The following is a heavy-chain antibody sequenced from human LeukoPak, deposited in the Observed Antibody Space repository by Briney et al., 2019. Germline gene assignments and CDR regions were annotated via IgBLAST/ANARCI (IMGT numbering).Heavy chain of an antibody. CDR1: GGSISSSSYY. CDR2: IYYSGST. V-gene: IGHV4-39*01. CDR3: ARTAPTYGWELLYFDY. Sequence: PSETLSLTCTVSGGSISSSSYYWGWIRQPPGKGLEWIGSIYYSGSTYYNPSLKSRVTISVNTSKNQFSLKLSSVTAADTAVYYCARTAPTYGWELLYFDYWGQGTLVTVSS. J-gene: IGHJ4*02. D-gene: IGHD1-26*01.